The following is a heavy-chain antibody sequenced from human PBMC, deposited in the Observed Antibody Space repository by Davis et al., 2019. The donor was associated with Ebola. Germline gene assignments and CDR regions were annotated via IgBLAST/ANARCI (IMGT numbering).Heavy chain of an antibody. V-gene: IGHV1-2*02. J-gene: IGHJ6*03. Sequence: ASVKVSCKASGGTFSSYAISWVRQAPGQGLEWMGWINPNSGGTNYAQKFQGRVTMTRDTSISTAYMELSRLRSDDTAVYYCARARYLSSGGVYYYYYMDVWGKGTTVTVSS. CDR3: ARARYLSSGGVYYYYYMDV. CDR2: INPNSGGT. CDR1: GGTFSSYA. D-gene: IGHD2-15*01.